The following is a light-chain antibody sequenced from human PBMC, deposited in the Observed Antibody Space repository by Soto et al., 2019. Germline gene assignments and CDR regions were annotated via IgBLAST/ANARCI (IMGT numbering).Light chain of an antibody. CDR1: SSDVGGGYNY. Sequence: QSALTQPASVSGSLGQSITISCSGTSSDVGGGYNYVSWYQQHPGKAPKLMIYEVTNRPSGISYRFSGSKSGNTASLTISGLQAEDEADYYCSSYTSRATLIFGGGTKVTVL. V-gene: IGLV2-14*01. J-gene: IGLJ2*01. CDR3: SSYTSRATLI. CDR2: EVT.